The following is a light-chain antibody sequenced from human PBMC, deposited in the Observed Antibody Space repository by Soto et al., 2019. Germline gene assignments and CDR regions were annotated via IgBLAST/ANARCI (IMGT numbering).Light chain of an antibody. V-gene: IGKV1-5*03. J-gene: IGKJ2*01. CDR2: RAS. Sequence: DIQMTQSPSTLSTSIGDRVTITCRASQNISNWLAWYQQKPGKAPKLLIYRASRLEVGVPPRFSGNGSGTDFXLTITSLQPXXXXXXXXXXXXXXXXFGXXTKLE. CDR1: QNISNW. CDR3: XXXXXXXX.